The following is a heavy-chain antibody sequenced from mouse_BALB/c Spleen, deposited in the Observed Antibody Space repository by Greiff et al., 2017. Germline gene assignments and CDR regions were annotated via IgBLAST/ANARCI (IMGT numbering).Heavy chain of an antibody. CDR1: GYSITRDYA. J-gene: IGHJ3*01. Sequence: VQLKESGPGLVKPSQSLSLTCTVTGYSITRDYAWHWIRQFPGNKLEWMGYISYSGSTSYNPSLKSRISITRDTSKNQFFLQLNSVTTEDTATYYCARRGVYYGSSYGFAYWGQGTLVTVSA. CDR3: ARRGVYYGSSYGFAY. CDR2: ISYSGST. V-gene: IGHV3-2*02. D-gene: IGHD1-1*01.